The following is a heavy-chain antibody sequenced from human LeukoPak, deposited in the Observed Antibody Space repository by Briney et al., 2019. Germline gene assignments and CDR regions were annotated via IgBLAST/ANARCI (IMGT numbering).Heavy chain of an antibody. D-gene: IGHD6-13*01. J-gene: IGHJ3*02. Sequence: GGSLRLSCAASGFTFSSYAMSWVRQAPGKGLEWVSAISGSGGRTYYADSVKGRFTISRDNSKNTLNLQMNSLRADDTAVYYCAKDSGFAYSSSWYRVDAFDIWGQGTMVTVSS. CDR1: GFTFSSYA. CDR2: ISGSGGRT. V-gene: IGHV3-23*01. CDR3: AKDSGFAYSSSWYRVDAFDI.